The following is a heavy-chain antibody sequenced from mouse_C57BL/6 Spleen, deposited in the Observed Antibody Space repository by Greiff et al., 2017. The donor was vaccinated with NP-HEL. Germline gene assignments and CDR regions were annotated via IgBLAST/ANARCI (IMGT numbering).Heavy chain of an antibody. D-gene: IGHD2-3*01. CDR3: ASSYDNFWYFDV. CDR1: GYAFSSYW. Sequence: QVHVKQSGAELVKPGASVKISCKASGYAFSSYWMNWVKQRPGKGLEWIGQIYPGDGDTNYNGKFKGKATLTADKSSSTAYMQLSSLTSEDSAVYFCASSYDNFWYFDVWGTGTTVTVSS. V-gene: IGHV1-80*01. J-gene: IGHJ1*03. CDR2: IYPGDGDT.